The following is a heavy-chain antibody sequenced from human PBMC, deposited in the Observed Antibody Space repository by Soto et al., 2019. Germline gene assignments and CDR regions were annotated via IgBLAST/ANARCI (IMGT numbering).Heavy chain of an antibody. CDR1: GGSISSSSYY. CDR2: IYYSGRT. D-gene: IGHD3-9*01. Sequence: QLQLQESGPGLVKPSETLSLTCTVSGGSISSSSYYWGWIRQPPGKGLEWIGSIYYSGRTYYNPSLRSRVTIAVDTSKTQFSLKLSSVTAADTAVYYCAPFDWLTHYWGQGTLVTVSS. CDR3: APFDWLTHY. V-gene: IGHV4-39*01. J-gene: IGHJ4*02.